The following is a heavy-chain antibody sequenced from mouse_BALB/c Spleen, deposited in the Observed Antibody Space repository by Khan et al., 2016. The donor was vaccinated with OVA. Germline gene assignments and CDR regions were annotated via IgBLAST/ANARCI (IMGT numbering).Heavy chain of an antibody. V-gene: IGHV1S132*01. J-gene: IGHJ3*01. CDR3: AMGYFGDYDFAY. D-gene: IGHD2-13*01. CDR1: GYTFTNYW. CDR2: IFPGTGTT. Sequence: QVQLQQSGAELAKPGASVKLSCRTSGYTFTNYWIQWVKQRPGQGLGWIGEIFPGTGTTYYNENLKDKATLTIDTSSSTVYMHLSSLTSEDSAVYFCAMGYFGDYDFAYWGQVTLVTVSA.